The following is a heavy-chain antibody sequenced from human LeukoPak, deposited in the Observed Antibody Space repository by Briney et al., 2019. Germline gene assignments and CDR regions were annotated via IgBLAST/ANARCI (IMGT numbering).Heavy chain of an antibody. D-gene: IGHD1-26*01. CDR1: GFTFSSYE. CDR2: ISSSGSTI. Sequence: GGSLRLSCAASGFTFSSYEMNWVRQAPGKGLEWVSYISSSGSTIYYADSVKGRFTISRDNSKNTLYLQMNSLRAEDTAVYYCAKDARFEGSYGAFDIWGQGTMVTVSS. V-gene: IGHV3-48*03. J-gene: IGHJ3*02. CDR3: AKDARFEGSYGAFDI.